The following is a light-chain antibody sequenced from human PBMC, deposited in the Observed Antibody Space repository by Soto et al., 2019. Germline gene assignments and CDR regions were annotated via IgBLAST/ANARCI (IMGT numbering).Light chain of an antibody. Sequence: DIQMTQSPSTLSASVGDRVTITCRASQSISSWLAWYQQKPGKAPKLLIYKASSLESGVQSRFSGSGSGTEFTLTINSLQPDDFATYYCQQYNSQPWTFGQGTKVEIK. CDR3: QQYNSQPWT. J-gene: IGKJ1*01. V-gene: IGKV1-5*03. CDR1: QSISSW. CDR2: KAS.